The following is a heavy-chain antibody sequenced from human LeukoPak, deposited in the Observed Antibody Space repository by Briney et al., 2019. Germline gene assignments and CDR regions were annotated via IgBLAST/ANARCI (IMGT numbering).Heavy chain of an antibody. CDR1: GFTFSSNA. V-gene: IGHV3-23*01. Sequence: GGSLTLSCTASGFTFSSNAMSWVRQAPGPGLERVSAVCGSGTNTYYADSVKGRFSISRDNSKNTLDLQMNSLRAEDTAVYYCAKAGCGNCFSSLDFWGQGTLVTVSS. CDR2: VCGSGTNT. J-gene: IGHJ4*02. D-gene: IGHD2-15*01. CDR3: AKAGCGNCFSSLDF.